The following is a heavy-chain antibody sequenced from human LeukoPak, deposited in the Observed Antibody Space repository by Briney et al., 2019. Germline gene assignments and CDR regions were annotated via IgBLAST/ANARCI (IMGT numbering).Heavy chain of an antibody. CDR1: GFTFSSYA. V-gene: IGHV3-23*01. CDR3: AREEQYYFDY. CDR2: ISSNGDST. D-gene: IGHD1/OR15-1a*01. J-gene: IGHJ4*02. Sequence: GGSLRLSCAASGFTFSSYAMNWVRQAPGKGLEWVSVISSNGDSTYYADSVKGRFTISRDNSKNTLYLQMNSLRAEDTAVYYCAREEQYYFDYWGQGTLVTVSS.